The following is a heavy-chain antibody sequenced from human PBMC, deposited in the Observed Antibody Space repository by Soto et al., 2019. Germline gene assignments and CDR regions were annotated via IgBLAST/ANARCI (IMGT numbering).Heavy chain of an antibody. V-gene: IGHV3-30-3*01. CDR3: ARDDEGGSDCDLGY. Sequence: QVQLVESGGGVVQPGRSLRLSGAVSGFTLSSHAMHWVRQAPGKGLEGVALILSEGSNKYYADPVKGRFTTSRDNSKNTMYLQMNSLSVEDTAVYYCARDDEGGSDCDLGYWGQGALVTVSS. J-gene: IGHJ4*02. CDR2: ILSEGSNK. CDR1: GFTLSSHA. D-gene: IGHD1-26*01.